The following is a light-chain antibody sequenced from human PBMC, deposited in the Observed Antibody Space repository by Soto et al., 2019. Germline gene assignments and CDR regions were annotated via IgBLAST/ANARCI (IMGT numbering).Light chain of an antibody. J-gene: IGKJ2*02. CDR2: AAS. CDR1: QGISNY. CDR3: QNYGRAPRT. Sequence: DIQMTQSPSSLSASVGDRVTISCRASQGISNYLAWYQQKPGKVPMLLINAASTLQSGVPSRFSGSGSGTDFTLIISSLQPEDVATYYCQNYGRAPRTFGQGTKLEIK. V-gene: IGKV1-27*01.